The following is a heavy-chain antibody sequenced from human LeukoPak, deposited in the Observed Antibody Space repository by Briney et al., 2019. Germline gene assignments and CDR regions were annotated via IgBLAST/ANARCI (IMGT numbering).Heavy chain of an antibody. CDR1: GYTFTDYY. D-gene: IGHD3-22*01. CDR2: VDPEDGET. J-gene: IGHJ4*02. CDR3: ATVDYYDSSGYYYGY. Sequence: GATVTLSCKASGYTFTDYYMHWGQQAPGKGLEWMGRVDPEDGETIYAEKFQGRVTITADTSTDTAYMELSSLRSEDTAVYYCATVDYYDSSGYYYGYWGQGTLVTVSS. V-gene: IGHV1-69-2*01.